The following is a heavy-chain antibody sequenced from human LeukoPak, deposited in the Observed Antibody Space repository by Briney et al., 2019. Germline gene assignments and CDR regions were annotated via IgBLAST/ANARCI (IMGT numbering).Heavy chain of an antibody. J-gene: IGHJ4*02. CDR2: ISGSGGST. V-gene: IGHV3-23*01. CDR1: GFSFSSYA. D-gene: IGHD3-22*01. Sequence: PGGSLRLSCAASGFSFSSYAMSWVRQAPGKGLEWVSAISGSGGSTYYADSVKGRFTISRDDSKNTLYLQMNSLRAEDTAVYYCAKVSTMIVVVGGYFDYWGQGTLVTVSS. CDR3: AKVSTMIVVVGGYFDY.